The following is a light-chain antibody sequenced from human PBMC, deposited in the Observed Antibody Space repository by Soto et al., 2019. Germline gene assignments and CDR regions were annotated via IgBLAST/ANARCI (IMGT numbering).Light chain of an antibody. J-gene: IGKJ2*01. CDR2: AAY. CDR3: QQYNNWPYT. Sequence: EIVMTQSPATLSVSPGERATLSCRASRSVSRNLAWYQQKPGQAPRLLISAAYSRATDVPARFSGSGSGTEFSLTISSLQSEDFAIYYCQQYNNWPYTFGQGTKLEIK. V-gene: IGKV3-15*01. CDR1: RSVSRN.